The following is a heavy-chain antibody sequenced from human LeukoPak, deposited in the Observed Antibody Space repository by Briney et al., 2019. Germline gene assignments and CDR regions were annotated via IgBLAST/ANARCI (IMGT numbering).Heavy chain of an antibody. D-gene: IGHD3-10*02. J-gene: IGHJ6*04. CDR1: GFTFSRYR. CDR3: AELGITMIGGV. V-gene: IGHV3-21*01. Sequence: GGFLRLSCAASGFTFSRYRVNWVRQAPGKGLEWVSSISSSSSYIYYADSVKGRFTISRDNAKNSLYLQMNSLRAEDTAVYYCAELGITMIGGVWGKGTTVTISS. CDR2: ISSSSSYI.